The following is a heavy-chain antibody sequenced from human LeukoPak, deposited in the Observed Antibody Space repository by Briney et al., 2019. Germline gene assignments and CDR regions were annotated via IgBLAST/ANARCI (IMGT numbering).Heavy chain of an antibody. CDR2: INSDGSST. V-gene: IGHV3-74*01. CDR3: ARDVLVRPLRYYFDF. CDR1: GFTFSSYW. Sequence: PGGSLRLSCAASGFTFSSYWMHWVRHAPGKGLVWVPRINSDGSSTSYADSVKGRFTISRDNAKNTLYLQMNSLRAEDTAVYYCARDVLVRPLRYYFDFWGQGALVTVSS. D-gene: IGHD1-1*01. J-gene: IGHJ4*02.